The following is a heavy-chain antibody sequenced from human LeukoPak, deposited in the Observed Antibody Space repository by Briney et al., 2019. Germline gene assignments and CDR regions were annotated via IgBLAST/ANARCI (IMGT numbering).Heavy chain of an antibody. CDR1: GYTFTGYY. J-gene: IGHJ3*02. D-gene: IGHD5-24*01. CDR2: INPNSGGT. Sequence: ASVKVSCKASGYTFTGYYMHWLRQAPGQGLEWMGWINPNSGGTNYAQKFQGRVTMTRDTSISTAYMELSRLRSDDTAVYYCARKMATIKALAFDIWGQGTMVTVSS. CDR3: ARKMATIKALAFDI. V-gene: IGHV1-2*02.